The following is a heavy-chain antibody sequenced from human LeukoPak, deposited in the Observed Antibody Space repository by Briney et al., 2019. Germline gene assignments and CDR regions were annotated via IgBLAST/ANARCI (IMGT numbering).Heavy chain of an antibody. CDR3: ARGGYSYLGYYFDY. J-gene: IGHJ4*02. V-gene: IGHV4-34*01. Sequence: PSETLSLTCAVSSGSFSGYYWSWIRQPPGKALEWIGEINHSGSTNYNPSLKSRVTISVDTSKNQFSLKLSSVSAADTAVYYCARGGYSYLGYYFDYWGQGTLVTVSS. D-gene: IGHD5-18*01. CDR2: INHSGST. CDR1: SGSFSGYY.